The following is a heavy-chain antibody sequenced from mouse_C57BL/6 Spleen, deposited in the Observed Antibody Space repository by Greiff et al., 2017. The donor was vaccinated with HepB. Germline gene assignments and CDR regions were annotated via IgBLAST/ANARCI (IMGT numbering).Heavy chain of an antibody. V-gene: IGHV15-2*01. Sequence: QVQLQQSGSELRSPGSSVKLSCKDFDSEVFPIAYMSWVRQKPGPGFEWIGGILPSIGRTIYGEKFEDKATLDADTLSNTAYLELNSLTSEDSAIYYCARGRYYYGSSYWYFDVWGTGTTVTVSS. J-gene: IGHJ1*03. CDR2: ILPSIGRT. CDR1: DSEVFPIAY. D-gene: IGHD1-1*01. CDR3: ARGRYYYGSSYWYFDV.